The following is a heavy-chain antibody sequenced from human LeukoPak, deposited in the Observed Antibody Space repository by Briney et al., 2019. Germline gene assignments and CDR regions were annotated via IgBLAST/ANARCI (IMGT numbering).Heavy chain of an antibody. Sequence: NPSETLSLTCAVSGYSISSGYYWGWIRQPPGKGLEWIGSIYHSGSTYYNPSLKSRVTISVDTSKNQFSLKLSSVTAADTAVYYCARHQDGHSSGRFDYWGQGTLVTVSS. CDR2: IYHSGST. V-gene: IGHV4-38-2*01. CDR1: GYSISSGYY. CDR3: ARHQDGHSSGRFDY. D-gene: IGHD3-10*01. J-gene: IGHJ4*02.